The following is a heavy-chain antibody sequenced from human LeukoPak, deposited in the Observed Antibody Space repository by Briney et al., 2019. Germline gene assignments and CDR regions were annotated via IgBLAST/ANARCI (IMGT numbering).Heavy chain of an antibody. Sequence: ETLSLTCTVSGYSISSGYYWGWIRQPPGKGLEWVSVIYSGGSTYYADSVKGGFTISRDNSKNTLYLQMNSLRAEDTAVYYCARSIPGVRGAYFDYWGQGTLVTVSS. J-gene: IGHJ4*02. CDR3: ARSIPGVRGAYFDY. CDR2: IYSGGST. CDR1: GYSISSGYY. V-gene: IGHV3-53*01. D-gene: IGHD3-10*01.